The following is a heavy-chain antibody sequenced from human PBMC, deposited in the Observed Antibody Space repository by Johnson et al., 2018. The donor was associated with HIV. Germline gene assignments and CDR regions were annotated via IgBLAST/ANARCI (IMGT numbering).Heavy chain of an antibody. CDR1: GFTFSSYW. CDR2: IKQDGSEK. CDR3: ARAWKSAFDI. Sequence: VQLVESGGGVVQPGRSLRLSCVASGFTFSSYWMTWVRQAPGKGLEWVANIKQDGSEKYYVDSVKGRFTISRDNPKNSLYLQMNSLRAEDTAVYYCARAWKSAFDIWGQGTMVTVSS. D-gene: IGHD1-1*01. J-gene: IGHJ3*02. V-gene: IGHV3-7*01.